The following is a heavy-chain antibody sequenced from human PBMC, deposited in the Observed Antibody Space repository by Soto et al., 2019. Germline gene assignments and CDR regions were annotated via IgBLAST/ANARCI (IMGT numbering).Heavy chain of an antibody. CDR3: ARPPSYYYDSSGYYRDAFDI. CDR1: GGSISSSSYY. Sequence: PSETLSLTCTVSGGSISSSSYYWGWIRQPPGKGLEWIGSIYYSGSTYYNPSLKSRVTISVDTSKNQFSLKLSSVTAADTAVYSCARPPSYYYDSSGYYRDAFDIWCQGTMLTVSS. D-gene: IGHD3-22*01. V-gene: IGHV4-39*01. J-gene: IGHJ3*02. CDR2: IYYSGST.